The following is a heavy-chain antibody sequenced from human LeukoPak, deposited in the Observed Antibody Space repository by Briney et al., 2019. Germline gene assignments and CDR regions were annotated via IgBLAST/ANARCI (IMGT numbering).Heavy chain of an antibody. J-gene: IGHJ4*02. Sequence: GGSLRPSCVDSGFTFTNAWMSWVRQAPGKGLEWIGCIKSKTDGETTNYAEPVRGRFTISRDDSKSAVYLQMNSLKIEDTAVYYCTTDLGTYYHGSQRLIPIDYWGQGTLVTVSS. CDR3: TTDLGTYYHGSQRLIPIDY. CDR1: GFTFTNAW. CDR2: IKSKTDGETT. V-gene: IGHV3-15*01. D-gene: IGHD3-10*01.